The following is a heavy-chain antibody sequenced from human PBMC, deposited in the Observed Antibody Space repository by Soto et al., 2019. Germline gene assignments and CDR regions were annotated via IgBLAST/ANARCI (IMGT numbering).Heavy chain of an antibody. D-gene: IGHD3-10*01. J-gene: IGHJ2*01. CDR1: GFSLSTSGVG. Sequence: QITLKESGPTLVKPTQTLTLTCTFSGFSLSTSGVGVGWIRQPPGKALEWLALIYWDDDKRYSPSLKSRLTNPKDTAKNHVVPTITTLHPVDTATYYCAHIGDAGVDLHLGYWYFDLWGRGTLVTVSS. CDR3: AHIGDAGVDLHLGYWYFDL. V-gene: IGHV2-5*02. CDR2: IYWDDDK.